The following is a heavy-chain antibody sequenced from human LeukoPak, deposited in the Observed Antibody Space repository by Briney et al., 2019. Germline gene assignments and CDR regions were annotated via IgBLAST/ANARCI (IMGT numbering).Heavy chain of an antibody. Sequence: GASLRLSCTASGYTFSSYDMHWVRQAPGKGLEWVAFLQYDGGNEYYADSVKGRCTVSRDNSKNTLYLQMNSLRAEDTAVYYCVKLLSGSYLNYYYYMDVWGKGTTVTISS. CDR2: LQYDGGNE. CDR3: VKLLSGSYLNYYYYMDV. J-gene: IGHJ6*03. D-gene: IGHD1-26*01. CDR1: GYTFSSYD. V-gene: IGHV3-30*02.